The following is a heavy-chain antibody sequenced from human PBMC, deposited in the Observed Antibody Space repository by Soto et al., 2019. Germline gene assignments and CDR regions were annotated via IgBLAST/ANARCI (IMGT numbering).Heavy chain of an antibody. CDR1: GFTFSSYW. J-gene: IGHJ4*02. D-gene: IGHD5-18*01. Sequence: GGSLRLSCAASGFTFSSYWMSWVRQAPGKGLEWVANIKQDVGEKYYVDSVKGRFTISRDNAKNSLYLQMNSLRGDDTAVYYCVRDYRVSYGYGPFDYWGQGTLVTVSS. CDR2: IKQDVGEK. CDR3: VRDYRVSYGYGPFDY. V-gene: IGHV3-7*03.